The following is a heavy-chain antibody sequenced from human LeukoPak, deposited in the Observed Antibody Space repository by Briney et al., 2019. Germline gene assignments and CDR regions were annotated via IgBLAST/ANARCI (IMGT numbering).Heavy chain of an antibody. D-gene: IGHD3-22*01. CDR3: AKASTRDSGYYFDS. V-gene: IGHV3-23*01. CDR2: VMGGGITT. Sequence: GGSLRLSCAASGFTFSRYAMGWVRQAPGKGLEWVSSVMGGGITTYYADSMKGRFTISRDNSKDTLFLQINSLRAEDTATYYCAKASTRDSGYYFDSWGQGTLVTASS. CDR1: GFTFSRYA. J-gene: IGHJ4*02.